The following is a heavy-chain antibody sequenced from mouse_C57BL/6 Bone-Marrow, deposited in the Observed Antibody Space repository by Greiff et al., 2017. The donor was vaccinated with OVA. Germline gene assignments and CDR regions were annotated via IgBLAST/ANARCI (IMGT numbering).Heavy chain of an antibody. Sequence: KESGYTFTDYNMDWVKQSHGKSLEWIGDINPNNGGTIYNQKFKGKATLTVDKSSSTAYMELRSLTSEDTAVYYCARGDYHWYFDVWGTGTTVTVSS. CDR1: GYTFTDYN. D-gene: IGHD2-4*01. V-gene: IGHV1-18*01. CDR3: ARGDYHWYFDV. J-gene: IGHJ1*03. CDR2: INPNNGGT.